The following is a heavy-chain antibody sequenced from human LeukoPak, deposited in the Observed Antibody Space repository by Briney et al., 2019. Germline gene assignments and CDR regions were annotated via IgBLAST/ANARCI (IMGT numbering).Heavy chain of an antibody. CDR3: ARHYGDYALNY. V-gene: IGHV1-46*01. Sequence: GASVTVSCTASGYTFTSYYMHWVRQAPGQGLEWMGIINPSGGSTSYAQKFQGRVTMTRDTSTSTVYMELSSLRSEDTAVYYCARHYGDYALNYWGQGTLVTVST. CDR2: INPSGGST. D-gene: IGHD4-17*01. J-gene: IGHJ4*02. CDR1: GYTFTSYY.